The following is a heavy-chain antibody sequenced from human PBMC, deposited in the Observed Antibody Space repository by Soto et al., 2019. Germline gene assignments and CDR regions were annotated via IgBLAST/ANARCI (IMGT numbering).Heavy chain of an antibody. J-gene: IGHJ2*01. V-gene: IGHV3-30-3*01. CDR2: ISYDGSNK. CDR3: SIYPEYYYDRSGYPVAWYFEL. CDR1: GLTFSSYA. D-gene: IGHD3-22*01. Sequence: QVQLVESGGGVVQPGRSLRLSCAASGLTFSSYAMHWVRQAPVKGLEWVAVISYDGSNKYYADSVKGRFTISRDNSKNPLYLQMNSLRAEATAVYYCSIYPEYYYDRSGYPVAWYFELWGRGTLVTVSS.